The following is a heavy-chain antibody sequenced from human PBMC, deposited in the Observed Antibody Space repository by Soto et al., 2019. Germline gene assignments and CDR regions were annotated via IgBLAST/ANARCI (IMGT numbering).Heavy chain of an antibody. J-gene: IGHJ6*02. CDR3: ARAARTYCSSTSCYRFPGMDV. Sequence: SVKVSCKASGGTFSSYAISWVRQAPGQGLEWMGGIIPIFGTANYAQKFQGRVTITADESTSTAYMELSSLRSEDTAVYYCARAARTYCSSTSCYRFPGMDVWGQGTKVTVSS. CDR2: IIPIFGTA. D-gene: IGHD2-2*02. CDR1: GGTFSSYA. V-gene: IGHV1-69*13.